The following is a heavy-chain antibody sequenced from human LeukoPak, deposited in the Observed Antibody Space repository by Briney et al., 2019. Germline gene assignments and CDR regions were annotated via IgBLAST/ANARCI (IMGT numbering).Heavy chain of an antibody. Sequence: VASVKVSCKASGYTFTGYYMHWVRQAPGQGREWMGWINPNSGGTNYAKKFQGRVTMTRDTSISTAYMELSRLRSDDTAVYYCARAYGVYGFDIWGQGTMVTVSS. CDR3: ARAYGVYGFDI. J-gene: IGHJ3*02. V-gene: IGHV1-2*02. CDR2: INPNSGGT. CDR1: GYTFTGYY. D-gene: IGHD2-8*01.